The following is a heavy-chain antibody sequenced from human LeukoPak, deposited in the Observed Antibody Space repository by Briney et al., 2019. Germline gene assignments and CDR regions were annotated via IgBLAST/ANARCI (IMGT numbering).Heavy chain of an antibody. Sequence: QPGGSLRLSCAASGFTFSSYAMSWVRQAPGKGLEWVSAISGSGGSTYYADSVKGRFTISRDNSKNTLYLQMNSLRAEDTAVYYCAKGSSQYDYVWGSYRYTGLTDYWGQGTLVTVSS. D-gene: IGHD3-16*02. CDR3: AKGSSQYDYVWGSYRYTGLTDY. CDR1: GFTFSSYA. CDR2: ISGSGGST. J-gene: IGHJ4*02. V-gene: IGHV3-23*01.